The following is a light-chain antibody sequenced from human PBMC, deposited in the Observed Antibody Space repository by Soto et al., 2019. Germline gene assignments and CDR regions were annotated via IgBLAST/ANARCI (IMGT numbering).Light chain of an antibody. Sequence: QSVLTQPPSVSGAPGQRVTISCTGSSSNIGAGYDDHWYLHLPGTAPKLLIFGNSHRPSGVPDRFSASKSGTSASLAITGLQAEDEADYYCQSYDNTLSGVVFGGGTKLTVL. CDR2: GNS. J-gene: IGLJ2*01. CDR1: SSNIGAGYD. CDR3: QSYDNTLSGVV. V-gene: IGLV1-40*01.